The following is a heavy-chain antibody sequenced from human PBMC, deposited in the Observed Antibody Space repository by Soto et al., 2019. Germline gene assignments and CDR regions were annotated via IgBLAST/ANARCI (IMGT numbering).Heavy chain of an antibody. J-gene: IGHJ6*03. D-gene: IGHD6-6*01. Sequence: GGSLRLSCAASGFTFSSYSMNWVRQAPGKGLEWVSSISSSSSYIYYADSVKGRFTISRDNAKNSLYLQMNSLRAEDTAVYYWAIPSSSVYYYYMDVWGKATTITVSS. V-gene: IGHV3-21*01. CDR2: ISSSSSYI. CDR3: AIPSSSVYYYYMDV. CDR1: GFTFSSYS.